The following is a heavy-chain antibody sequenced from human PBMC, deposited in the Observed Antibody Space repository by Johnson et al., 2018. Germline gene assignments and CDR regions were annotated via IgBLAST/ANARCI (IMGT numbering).Heavy chain of an antibody. CDR1: GFTFSSYW. D-gene: IGHD6-13*01. V-gene: IGHV3-7*01. CDR3: GRDLPLAAAVYYSYYYGMDV. J-gene: IGHJ6*02. Sequence: VQLVESGGGLVQPGGSLRLSCAASGFTFSSYWMSWVRQAPGKGLEWVANIKQDGSEKYYVDSVKGRFTISRDNAKNSLYLQMNSLGAEDTAVYYCGRDLPLAAAVYYSYYYGMDVWGQGTTVTVSS. CDR2: IKQDGSEK.